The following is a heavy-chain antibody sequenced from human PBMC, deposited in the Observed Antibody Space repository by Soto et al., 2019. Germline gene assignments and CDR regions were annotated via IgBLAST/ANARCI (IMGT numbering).Heavy chain of an antibody. CDR2: ISSTSITI. CDR1: GFSFSAFS. J-gene: IGHJ3*02. D-gene: IGHD2-2*02. Sequence: EVQLVESGGGLVQPGGSLRLSCASSGFSFSAFSMNWVRQAPGKGLEWVSYISSTSITIYYADSVKGRFTISRDNAQNTLYLQMNSLRDEDTAVYYCAREGGRHCSPTRCYNAFDIWGQGTMVTVSS. V-gene: IGHV3-48*02. CDR3: AREGGRHCSPTRCYNAFDI.